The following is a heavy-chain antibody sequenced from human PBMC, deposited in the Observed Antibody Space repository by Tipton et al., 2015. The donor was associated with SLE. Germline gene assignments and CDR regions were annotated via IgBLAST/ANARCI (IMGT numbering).Heavy chain of an antibody. CDR3: ARGYYDFWSCYYPV. CDR1: GFTVSSNY. Sequence: SLRLSCAASGFTVSSNYMSWVRQAPGKGLEWVSVIYSGGSIYYADSVKGRFTISRDNAKNSLYLQMNSLRAEDTAVYYCARGYYDFWSCYYPVWGKGTTVTVSS. V-gene: IGHV3-66*01. D-gene: IGHD3-3*01. CDR2: IYSGGSI. J-gene: IGHJ6*04.